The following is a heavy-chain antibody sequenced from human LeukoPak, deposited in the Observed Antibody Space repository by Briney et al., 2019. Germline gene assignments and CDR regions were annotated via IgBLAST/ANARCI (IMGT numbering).Heavy chain of an antibody. J-gene: IGHJ4*02. V-gene: IGHV3-7*01. CDR3: ARENWTNDF. CDR2: INQDGGTK. Sequence: GGSLRLSCAASGFTFTTYYMSWVRQAPGKGLEWVANINQDGGTKYYVDSVKGRYTISRDNAISLVFLQMNSLRAEDTAVYYCARENWTNDFWGQGTLVTVSS. CDR1: GFTFTTYY. D-gene: IGHD1/OR15-1a*01.